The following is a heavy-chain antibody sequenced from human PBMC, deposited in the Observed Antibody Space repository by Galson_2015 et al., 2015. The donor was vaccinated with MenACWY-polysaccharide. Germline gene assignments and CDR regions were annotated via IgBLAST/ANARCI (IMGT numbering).Heavy chain of an antibody. CDR1: GGSISSSSYY. Sequence: ETLSLTCTVSGGSISSSSYYWGWIRQPPGKGLEWIGNIYYSGTTYYNPSLKSRVTISLDTSKNQFSLKLTSVTAADTAVYYCARLHIAVAGWGAYYFDLWGQGTLVTVSS. J-gene: IGHJ4*02. D-gene: IGHD6-13*01. CDR3: ARLHIAVAGWGAYYFDL. CDR2: IYYSGTT. V-gene: IGHV4-39*01.